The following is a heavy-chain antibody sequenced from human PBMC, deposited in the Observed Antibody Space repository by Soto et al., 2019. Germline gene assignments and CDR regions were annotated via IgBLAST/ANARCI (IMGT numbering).Heavy chain of an antibody. CDR2: INHSGST. CDR3: ARGRSRWLQLLDYFDY. V-gene: IGHV4-34*01. J-gene: IGHJ4*02. D-gene: IGHD5-12*01. CDR1: GGSFSCYY. Sequence: PSETLSLTCAVYGGSFSCYYWSWIRQPPGKGLEWIGEINHSGSTNYNPSLKSRVTISVDTSKNQFPLKLSSVTAADTAVYYCARGRSRWLQLLDYFDYWGQGTLVTVSS.